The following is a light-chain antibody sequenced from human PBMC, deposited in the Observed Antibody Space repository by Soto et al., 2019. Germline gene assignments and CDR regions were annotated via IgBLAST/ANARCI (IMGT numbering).Light chain of an antibody. CDR3: SSYTTYSTVV. CDR2: EVS. J-gene: IGLJ3*02. CDR1: SSDVGGYDY. Sequence: QSALTQPASVSGSPGQSITISCTGTSSDVGGYDYVSWYQQHPGKVPKLMIFEVSSRPSGVSNRFSGSKSGNMASLTISGLQAGDEADYFCSSYTTYSTVVFGGGTKLTVL. V-gene: IGLV2-14*01.